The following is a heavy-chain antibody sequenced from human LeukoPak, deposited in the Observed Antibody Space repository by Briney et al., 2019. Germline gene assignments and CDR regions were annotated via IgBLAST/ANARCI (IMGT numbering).Heavy chain of an antibody. J-gene: IGHJ4*02. CDR1: GGSISTYY. CDR2: IYYTGST. V-gene: IGHV4-59*08. Sequence: PSETLSLTCTVSGGSISTYYWSWIRQPPGKGLEWIGYIYYTGSTSYNPSLKSRVTLSVDTSKSQFSLKLNSVTAADAVVYYCARQVDSRGYYYAYWGQGILVTVSS. CDR3: ARQVDSRGYYYAY. D-gene: IGHD3-22*01.